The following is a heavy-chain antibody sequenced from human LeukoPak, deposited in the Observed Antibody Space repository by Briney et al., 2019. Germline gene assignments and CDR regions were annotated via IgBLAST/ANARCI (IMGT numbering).Heavy chain of an antibody. CDR1: GFTFRSYW. Sequence: PGGSLRLSCAGSGFTFRSYWMSWVRQAPGKGLEWVANIKQDGSEKYYVDSVKGRFTISRDNAKNSLYLQMNSLRAEDTAVYHCARTANFAAGYYIDYWGQGTLVTVSS. CDR3: ARTANFAAGYYIDY. D-gene: IGHD6-13*01. J-gene: IGHJ4*02. V-gene: IGHV3-7*01. CDR2: IKQDGSEK.